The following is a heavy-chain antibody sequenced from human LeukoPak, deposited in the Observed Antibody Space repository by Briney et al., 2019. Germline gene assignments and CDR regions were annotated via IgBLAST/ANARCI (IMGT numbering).Heavy chain of an antibody. CDR1: GFTFSSYS. CDR2: ISSSSSYI. D-gene: IGHD2-2*01. Sequence: PGGSLRLSCAASGFTFSSYSMNWVRQAPGKGLEWVSSISSSSSYIYYADSVKGRFTISRDNAKNSLYLQMNSLRAEDTAVYYCARDYCSSTSCYDGWFDPWGQGTLVTVSS. J-gene: IGHJ5*02. CDR3: ARDYCSSTSCYDGWFDP. V-gene: IGHV3-21*01.